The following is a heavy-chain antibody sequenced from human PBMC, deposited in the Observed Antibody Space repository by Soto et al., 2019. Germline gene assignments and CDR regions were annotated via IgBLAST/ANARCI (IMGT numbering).Heavy chain of an antibody. V-gene: IGHV3-48*03. J-gene: IGHJ6*02. CDR1: GFTFSSYE. CDR2: ISSSGSTI. CDR3: AREVAARPGYYYGMDV. D-gene: IGHD6-6*01. Sequence: PGGSLRLSCAASGFTFSSYEMNWVRQAPGKGLEWVSYISSSGSTIYYADSVKGRFTISRDNAKNSLYLQMNSLRAEDTAVYYCAREVAARPGYYYGMDVWGQGTTVTVSS.